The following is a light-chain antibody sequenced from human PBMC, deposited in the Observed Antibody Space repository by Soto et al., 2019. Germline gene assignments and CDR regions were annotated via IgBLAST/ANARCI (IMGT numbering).Light chain of an antibody. J-gene: IGLJ6*01. V-gene: IGLV9-49*01. CDR3: GADHGSGSNSNV. CDR1: SGYSNYK. CDR2: VGTGGIVG. Sequence: QSVLTQPPSASASLGASVTLTCTLSSGYSNYKVDWYQLRPGKGPRFVMRVGTGGIVGSKGDGSPDRFSVLGSGLNRYLTIKNIQDEDESDYHCGADHGSGSNSNVFGSGTQLTVL.